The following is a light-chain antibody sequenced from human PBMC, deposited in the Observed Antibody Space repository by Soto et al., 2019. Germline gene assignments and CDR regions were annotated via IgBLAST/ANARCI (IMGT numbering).Light chain of an antibody. CDR1: QGISSF. Sequence: IKVTQSPSSLSAAVGDRVTITCRASQGISSFLAWYQQKQGKAPKLLIYAASTLQSGVPSRFSGSGSGTDFTLTISSLQPEDFATYYCQQLSNYPPITFGQGTRLEIK. CDR3: QQLSNYPPIT. CDR2: AAS. J-gene: IGKJ5*01. V-gene: IGKV1-9*01.